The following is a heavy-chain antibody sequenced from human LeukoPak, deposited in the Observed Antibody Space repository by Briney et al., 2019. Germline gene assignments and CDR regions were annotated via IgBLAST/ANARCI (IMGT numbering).Heavy chain of an antibody. J-gene: IGHJ4*02. CDR1: GFTFSSYS. CDR3: ARDGGSYRRYFDY. CDR2: ISSSSSTI. D-gene: IGHD1-26*01. Sequence: GGSLRLSCAASGFTFSSYSMNWVRQAPGKGLEWISYISSSSSTIYYADSVKGRFTISRGNAKSSLYLQMNSLRAEDTAVYYCARDGGSYRRYFDYWGQGTLVTVSS. V-gene: IGHV3-48*04.